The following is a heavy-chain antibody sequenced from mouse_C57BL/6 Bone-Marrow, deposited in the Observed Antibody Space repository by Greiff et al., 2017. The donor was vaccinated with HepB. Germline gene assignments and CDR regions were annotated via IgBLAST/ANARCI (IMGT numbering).Heavy chain of an antibody. Sequence: QVQLQQSGAELMKPGASVKLSCKATGYTFTGYWIEWVKQRPGHGLEWIGEILPGSGSTNDNEKFKGKATFTADTSSNTAYMQLSSLTTEDSAIYYCARDYGNYGDWYFDVWGTGTTVTVSS. J-gene: IGHJ1*03. CDR3: ARDYGNYGDWYFDV. CDR1: GYTFTGYW. V-gene: IGHV1-9*01. CDR2: ILPGSGST. D-gene: IGHD2-1*01.